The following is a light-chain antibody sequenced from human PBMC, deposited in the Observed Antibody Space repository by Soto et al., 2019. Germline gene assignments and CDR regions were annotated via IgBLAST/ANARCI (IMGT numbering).Light chain of an antibody. J-gene: IGKJ3*01. Sequence: DIQMTQSPSTLSASVGDRVTITCRASQSISSWLAWYQQKPGKAPKLLIYKASSLESGVPSRFSGSGSGTEFTITISSLQPDDFATYYCQQYNSYSAATFGPGTKVDIK. CDR2: KAS. CDR3: QQYNSYSAAT. CDR1: QSISSW. V-gene: IGKV1-5*03.